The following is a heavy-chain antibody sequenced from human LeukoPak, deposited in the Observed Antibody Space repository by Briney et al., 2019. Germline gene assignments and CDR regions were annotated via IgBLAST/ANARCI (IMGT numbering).Heavy chain of an antibody. D-gene: IGHD6-6*01. CDR2: IKQDGSEK. CDR3: ASSPYSSSPPRDY. V-gene: IGHV3-7*01. Sequence: PGGSLRLSCAASGFTFSTYWMSWVRQAPGKGLEWVANIKQDGSEKYYVDSVKGRFTISRDNAKNSLYLQMNSLRAEDTAVYYCASSPYSSSPPRDYWGQGTLVTVSS. J-gene: IGHJ4*02. CDR1: GFTFSTYW.